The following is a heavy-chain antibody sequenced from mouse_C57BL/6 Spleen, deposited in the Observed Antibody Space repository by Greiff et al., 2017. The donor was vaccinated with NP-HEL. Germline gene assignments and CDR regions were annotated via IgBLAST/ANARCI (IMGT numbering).Heavy chain of an antibody. CDR2: IDPETGGT. CDR1: GYTFTDYE. J-gene: IGHJ1*03. Sequence: VQLQQSGAELVRPGASVTLSCKASGYTFTDYEMHWVKQTPVHGLEWIGAIDPETGGTAYKQKFKGKAILTADKSSSTAYMELRSLTSEDSAVYYCTRRSYGYFDVWGTGTTVTVSS. CDR3: TRRSYGYFDV. V-gene: IGHV1-15*01.